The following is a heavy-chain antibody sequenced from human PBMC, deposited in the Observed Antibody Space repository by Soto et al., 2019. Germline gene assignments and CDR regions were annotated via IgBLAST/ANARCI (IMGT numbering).Heavy chain of an antibody. V-gene: IGHV3-74*01. CDR2: INSDGITT. Sequence: VQLVESGGGLVQPGGSLRLSCAASGFTFSAYWMHWVRQAPGKGLVWVSRINSDGITTTYADSVKGRFTISRDNAKNTLYLQMNSLRAEDTAVYYCARGKPRGYRGYDWSERNYYYYGMDVWGQGTTVTVSS. CDR3: ARGKPRGYRGYDWSERNYYYYGMDV. CDR1: GFTFSAYW. D-gene: IGHD5-12*01. J-gene: IGHJ6*02.